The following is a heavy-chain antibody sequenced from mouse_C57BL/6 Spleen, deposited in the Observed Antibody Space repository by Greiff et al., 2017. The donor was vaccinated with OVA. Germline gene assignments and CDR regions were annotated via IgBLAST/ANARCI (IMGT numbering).Heavy chain of an antibody. V-gene: IGHV1-72*01. Sequence: QVQLQQPGTELVKPGASVKLSCKASGYTFTSYWMHWVKQRPGQGLEWIGRIDPNSGGTKYNEKFKSKATLTVDKPSSTAYMQLSSLTSEDSAVYYCARSIYDSNWYFDVWGTGTTVTVSS. CDR3: ARSIYDSNWYFDV. CDR2: IDPNSGGT. J-gene: IGHJ1*03. D-gene: IGHD2-4*01. CDR1: GYTFTSYW.